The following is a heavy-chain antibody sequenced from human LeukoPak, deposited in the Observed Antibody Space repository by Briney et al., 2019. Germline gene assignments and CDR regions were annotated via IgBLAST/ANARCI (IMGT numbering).Heavy chain of an antibody. V-gene: IGHV3-48*01. CDR2: ISSTGGTI. CDR3: ARARYGDWAFDI. J-gene: IGHJ3*02. Sequence: PGGSLRLSCAASGFTFSVNSMNWVRQAPGKGLEWVSYISSTGGTIYYADSMKGRFTISRDNSKNTLYLQMNSLRAEDTAVYYCARARYGDWAFDIWGQGTMVTVSS. D-gene: IGHD2-21*01. CDR1: GFTFSVNS.